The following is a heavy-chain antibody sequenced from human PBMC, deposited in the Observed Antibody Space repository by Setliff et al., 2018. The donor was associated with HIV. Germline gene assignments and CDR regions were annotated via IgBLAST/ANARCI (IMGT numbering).Heavy chain of an antibody. V-gene: IGHV1-69*13. D-gene: IGHD6-13*01. CDR1: GGTLSNYV. CDR2: IIPMYNIP. Sequence: SVKVSCKTSGGTLSNYVITWVRQAPGQALEWMGMIIPMYNIPAYAQKFQGRVTVTADESTSTAYMELSSLSSEDTAVYSCARDQTGVAAAAFGGGSAWSDEGFDIWGQGTMVTVS. CDR3: ARDQTGVAAAAFGGGSAWSDEGFDI. J-gene: IGHJ3*02.